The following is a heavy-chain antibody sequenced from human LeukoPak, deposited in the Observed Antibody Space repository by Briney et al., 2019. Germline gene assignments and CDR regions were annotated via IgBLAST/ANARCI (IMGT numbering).Heavy chain of an antibody. CDR2: INYSGTNM. J-gene: IGHJ4*02. D-gene: IGHD2-15*01. CDR3: VTSGCSGATCYFYFDY. Sequence: GGSLRLSSAASGFTFSSYSMNWVRQAPGKGLEWVSSINYSGTNMYYADSVKGRFTISRDNAKNSLFLQMNSLRPEDTAVYYCVTSGCSGATCYFYFDYWGQGTLVTVSS. V-gene: IGHV3-21*01. CDR1: GFTFSSYS.